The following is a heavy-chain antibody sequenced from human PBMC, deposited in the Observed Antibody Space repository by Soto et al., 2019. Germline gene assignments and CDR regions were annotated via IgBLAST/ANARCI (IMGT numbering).Heavy chain of an antibody. Sequence: EVQLVESGGGLVQPGRSLRLSCAASSFTFGDYAMHWVRQTPGKGLEWVSCISWDSGNIVYVDSVEGRFTISRGNAKNSLFLQMNSLRPEDTAFYYCTKGYTTSCFAHFDYWGQGALVTVSS. J-gene: IGHJ4*02. CDR3: TKGYTTSCFAHFDY. D-gene: IGHD2-2*01. CDR2: ISWDSGNI. CDR1: SFTFGDYA. V-gene: IGHV3-9*01.